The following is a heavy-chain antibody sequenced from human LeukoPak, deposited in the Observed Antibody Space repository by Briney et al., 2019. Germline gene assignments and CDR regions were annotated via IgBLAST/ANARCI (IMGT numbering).Heavy chain of an antibody. J-gene: IGHJ4*02. V-gene: IGHV1-69*05. CDR3: AKLNYDYVWGRDY. CDR2: IIPIFGTA. CDR1: GGTFSSDA. Sequence: GASVKVSCKACGGTFSSDAISWVRQAPGQGLEWMGGIIPIFGTANYAQKFQDRVTITTDESTSTAYMELSSLRSEDTAVYYCAKLNYDYVWGRDYWGQGTLVTVSS. D-gene: IGHD3-16*01.